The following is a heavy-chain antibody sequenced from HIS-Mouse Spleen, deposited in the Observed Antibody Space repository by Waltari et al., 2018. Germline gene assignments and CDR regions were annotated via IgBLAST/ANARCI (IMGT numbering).Heavy chain of an antibody. CDR2: ISSSSSYI. Sequence: EVQLVESGGGLVKPGGSLRLSCAASGFTFSSYRMNWVRQAPGKGLDWVSSISSSSSYIYYADSVKGRFTISRDNAKNSLYLQMNSLRAEDTAVYYCARDPGSSSWYFDYWGQGTLVTVSS. J-gene: IGHJ4*02. CDR3: ARDPGSSSWYFDY. CDR1: GFTFSSYR. V-gene: IGHV3-21*01. D-gene: IGHD6-13*01.